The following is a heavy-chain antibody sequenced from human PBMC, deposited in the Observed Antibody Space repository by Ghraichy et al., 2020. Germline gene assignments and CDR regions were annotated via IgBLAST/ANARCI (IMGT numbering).Heavy chain of an antibody. Sequence: SETLSLTCAVYGGSFSGYYWSWIRQPPGKGLEWIGEINHSGSTNYNPSLKSRVTISVDTSKNQFSLKLSSVTAADTAVYYCAILLTPGYSSGWYFDYWGQGTLVTVSS. CDR3: AILLTPGYSSGWYFDY. J-gene: IGHJ4*02. CDR1: GGSFSGYY. D-gene: IGHD6-19*01. V-gene: IGHV4-34*01. CDR2: INHSGST.